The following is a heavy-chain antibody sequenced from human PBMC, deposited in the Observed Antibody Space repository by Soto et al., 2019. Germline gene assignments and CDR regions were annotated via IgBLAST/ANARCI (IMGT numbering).Heavy chain of an antibody. CDR1: GGSISSSSYY. CDR3: ARGVLAIVGATFAFDI. CDR2: IYYSGST. D-gene: IGHD1-26*01. V-gene: IGHV4-39*07. J-gene: IGHJ3*02. Sequence: PSETLSLTCTVSGGSISSSSYYWGWIRQPPGKGLEWIGSIYYSGSTYYNPSLKSRVTISVDTSKNQFSLKLSSVTAADTAVYYCARGVLAIVGATFAFDIWGQGTMVTVSS.